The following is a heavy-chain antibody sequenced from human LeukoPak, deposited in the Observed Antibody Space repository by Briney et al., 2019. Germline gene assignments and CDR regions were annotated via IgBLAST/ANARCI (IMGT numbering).Heavy chain of an antibody. J-gene: IGHJ5*02. D-gene: IGHD5-18*01. Sequence: SETLSLTCTVSGGSISSGSYYWSWIRQPAGKGLEWIGRIYTSGSTNYNPSLKSRVTISVDTSKNQFSLKLSSVTAADTAVYYCARSGYSYGYNWFDPWGQGTLVTVSS. CDR2: IYTSGST. CDR1: GGSISSGSYY. V-gene: IGHV4-61*02. CDR3: ARSGYSYGYNWFDP.